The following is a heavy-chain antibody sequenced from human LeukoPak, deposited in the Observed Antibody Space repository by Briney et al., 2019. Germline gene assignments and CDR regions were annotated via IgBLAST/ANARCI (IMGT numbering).Heavy chain of an antibody. CDR2: ISGSGGST. CDR3: AKGPGTYDFWSGHDY. CDR1: GFPFSSYA. J-gene: IGHJ4*02. Sequence: QPGGSLRLSCAASGFPFSSYAMSWVRQAPGKGLEWVSAISGSGGSTYYADSVKGRFTISRDNTKNTLYLQMNSLRAEDTAVYYCAKGPGTYDFWSGHDYWGQGTLVTVSS. V-gene: IGHV3-23*01. D-gene: IGHD3-3*01.